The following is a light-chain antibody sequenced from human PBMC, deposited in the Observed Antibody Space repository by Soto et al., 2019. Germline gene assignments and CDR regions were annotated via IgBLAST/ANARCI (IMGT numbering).Light chain of an antibody. V-gene: IGKV3-20*01. CDR2: GAS. J-gene: IGKJ1*01. CDR1: QSVSNNY. CDR3: QQYGSSGT. Sequence: EVVLTLSLGTLSLSPGERATLSCRASQSVSNNYLAWYQQKPGQAPRLLIYGASNRATGIPDRFSGSGSGTDFTLTISRLEPEDFAVYYCQQYGSSGTFGQRSKVAIK.